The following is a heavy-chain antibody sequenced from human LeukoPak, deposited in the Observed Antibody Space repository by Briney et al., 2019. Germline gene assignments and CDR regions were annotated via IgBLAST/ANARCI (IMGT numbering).Heavy chain of an antibody. J-gene: IGHJ4*02. Sequence: GGSLRLSCAASGFSFRSNAMNWVRQAPGKGLEWVAGIGGSGRSTYYAGAVKGRFTISRDNSRSTLYLQMNSLRADDTAVYYCSKKGQNGDYGKPDWGQGTLVTVSS. CDR2: IGGSGRST. CDR1: GFSFRSNA. D-gene: IGHD4-17*01. CDR3: SKKGQNGDYGKPD. V-gene: IGHV3-23*01.